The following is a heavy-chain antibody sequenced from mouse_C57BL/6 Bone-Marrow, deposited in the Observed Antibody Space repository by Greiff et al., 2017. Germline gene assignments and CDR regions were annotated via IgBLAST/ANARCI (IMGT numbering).Heavy chain of an antibody. CDR2: IWSGGST. CDR1: GFSLTSYG. J-gene: IGHJ4*01. Sequence: QVQLKESGPGLVQPSQSLSITCTVSGFSLTSYGVHWVRQSPGKGLEWLGVIWSGGSTDYNAAFISRLSISKDNSKSQVFFKMNSLQADDTAIYYCARKRGNYAMDYWVQGTSVTVSS. V-gene: IGHV2-2*01. CDR3: ARKRGNYAMDY.